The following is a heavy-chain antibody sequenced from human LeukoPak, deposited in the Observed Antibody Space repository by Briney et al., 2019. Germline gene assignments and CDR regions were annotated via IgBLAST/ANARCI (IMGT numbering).Heavy chain of an antibody. Sequence: GGSLRLSCAASGFTFSTYTMNWVRQAPGKGLEWVSSISTGSSYIYYADSVRGRFTISRDNAKNTLYLQMNSLRAEDTAVYYCARGRAGNYYNHNDYWGQGTLVTVSS. D-gene: IGHD3-10*01. CDR3: ARGRAGNYYNHNDY. J-gene: IGHJ4*01. V-gene: IGHV3-21*01. CDR2: ISTGSSYI. CDR1: GFTFSTYT.